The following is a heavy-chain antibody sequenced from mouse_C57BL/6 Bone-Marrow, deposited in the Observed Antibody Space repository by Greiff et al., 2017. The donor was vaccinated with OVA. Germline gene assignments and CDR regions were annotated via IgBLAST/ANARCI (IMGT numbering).Heavy chain of an antibody. J-gene: IGHJ2*01. D-gene: IGHD2-5*01. CDR3: ALSNYYFDY. CDR1: GYTFTSYW. V-gene: IGHV1-64*01. Sequence: QVHVKQPGAELVKPGASVKLSCKASGYTFTSYWMHWVKQRPGQGLEWIGMIHPNSGSTNYNEKFKSKATLTVDKSSSTAYMQLSSLTSEDSAVYYCALSNYYFDYWGQGTTLTVSS. CDR2: IHPNSGST.